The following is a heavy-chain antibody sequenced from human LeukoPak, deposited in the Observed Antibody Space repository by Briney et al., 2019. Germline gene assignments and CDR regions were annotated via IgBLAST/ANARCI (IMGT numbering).Heavy chain of an antibody. V-gene: IGHV3-21*01. CDR3: AREYCSGGSCYSDAFDI. CDR1: GFTFTSYS. Sequence: PGGPLRLSCAASGFTFTSYSMNWVRQAPGKGLEWVSSISGSSSYIYYADSVEGRFTISRDNAKNSLYLQMNSLRAEDTAVYYCAREYCSGGSCYSDAFDIWGQGTMVTV. D-gene: IGHD2-15*01. CDR2: ISGSSSYI. J-gene: IGHJ3*02.